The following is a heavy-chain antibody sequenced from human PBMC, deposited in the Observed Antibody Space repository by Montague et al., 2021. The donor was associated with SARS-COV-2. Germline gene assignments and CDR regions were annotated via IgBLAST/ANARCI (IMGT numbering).Heavy chain of an antibody. CDR1: GGSINDHY. CDR3: ARRGYYDSAGYRWHLDL. Sequence: SDTLSLTCTVSGGSINDHYRSWIRQSPGKGLEWIGYISSNGKTNXNPSLKSRVTLSADASRNEFSLKLDSVTAADTAVYFCARRGYYDSAGYRWHLDLWGRGMLVTVSS. V-gene: IGHV4-4*09. CDR2: ISSNGKT. D-gene: IGHD3-22*01. J-gene: IGHJ2*01.